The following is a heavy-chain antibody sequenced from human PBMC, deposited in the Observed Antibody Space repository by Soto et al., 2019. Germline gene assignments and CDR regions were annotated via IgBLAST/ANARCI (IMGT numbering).Heavy chain of an antibody. CDR3: TTKFGQLGPQGYYYYGMDV. CDR1: GFTFSNAW. J-gene: IGHJ6*02. Sequence: GGSLRLSCAASGFTFSNAWMNWVRQAPGKGLEWVGRIKSKTDGGTTDYAAPVKGRFTISRDDSKNTLYLQMNSLKTEDTAVYYCTTKFGQLGPQGYYYYGMDVWGQGTTVTVSS. D-gene: IGHD6-6*01. V-gene: IGHV3-15*07. CDR2: IKSKTDGGTT.